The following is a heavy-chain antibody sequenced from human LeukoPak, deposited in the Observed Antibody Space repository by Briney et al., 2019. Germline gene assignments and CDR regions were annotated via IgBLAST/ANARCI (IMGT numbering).Heavy chain of an antibody. Sequence: ASVKVSCKASGYTFTSYGISWVRQAPGQGLEWMGWINAGNGNTKYSQKFQGRVTITRDTSASTAYMELSSLRSEDTAVYYCARVLSIAARPELDYWGQGTLVTVSS. CDR3: ARVLSIAARPELDY. D-gene: IGHD6-6*01. CDR1: GYTFTSYG. CDR2: INAGNGNT. V-gene: IGHV1-3*01. J-gene: IGHJ4*02.